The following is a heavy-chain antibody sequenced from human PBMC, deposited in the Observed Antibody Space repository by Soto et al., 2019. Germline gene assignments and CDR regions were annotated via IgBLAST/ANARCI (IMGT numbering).Heavy chain of an antibody. J-gene: IGHJ4*02. D-gene: IGHD1-26*01. CDR1: GFTFSSYG. V-gene: IGHV3-30*18. Sequence: QVQLVESGGGVVQPGRSLRLSCAASGFTFSSYGMHWVRQAPGKGLEWVAVISYDGSNKYYADSVKGRFTISRDNSKNTLYLQKNSLRAEDTAVYYCAKDTSGIVGATLGYWGQGTLVTVSS. CDR2: ISYDGSNK. CDR3: AKDTSGIVGATLGY.